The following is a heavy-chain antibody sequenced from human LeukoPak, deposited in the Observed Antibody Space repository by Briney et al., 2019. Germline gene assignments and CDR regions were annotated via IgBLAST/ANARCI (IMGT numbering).Heavy chain of an antibody. D-gene: IGHD2-8*01. Sequence: GGSLRLSCAASGFTFSDHYMDWVRQAPAKGLEWVGRTRNKANSYSTEYAASVKGRFTISTDDSKNSLYLQMNGLKTEDTAVYYCAREARVLYYMDVWGKGTTVTVSS. J-gene: IGHJ6*03. CDR3: AREARVLYYMDV. CDR1: GFTFSDHY. CDR2: TRNKANSYST. V-gene: IGHV3-72*01.